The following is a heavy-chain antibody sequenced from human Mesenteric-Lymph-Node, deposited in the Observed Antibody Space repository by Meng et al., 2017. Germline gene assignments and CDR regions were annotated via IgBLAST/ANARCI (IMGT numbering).Heavy chain of an antibody. D-gene: IGHD1-26*01. V-gene: IGHV3-30*01. CDR3: TRRQRLMGATITQPGPFDY. CDR2: ISYDGSNK. CDR1: GFTFSDYA. J-gene: IGHJ4*02. Sequence: GESLKISCAASGFTFSDYAMNWVRQAPGKGLEWVAIISYDGSNKFYADSVKGQFTISRDNSKNTLYLQMNSLSSEDTAVYYCTRRQRLMGATITQPGPFDYWGQGTLVTVSS.